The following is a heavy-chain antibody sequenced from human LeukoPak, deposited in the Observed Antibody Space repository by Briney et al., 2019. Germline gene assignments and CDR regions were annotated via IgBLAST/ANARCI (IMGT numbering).Heavy chain of an antibody. CDR3: ARDSFSGSSLDY. Sequence: GGSLRLSCAASEFTFDEYGMSWVRQAPGKGLEWVSSINWDGGSTAYADSVQGRFTISRDNAKNSLHLQMKSLRAEDTALYYCARDSFSGSSLDYWGQGTLVTVSS. J-gene: IGHJ4*02. CDR1: EFTFDEYG. V-gene: IGHV3-20*04. D-gene: IGHD1-26*01. CDR2: INWDGGST.